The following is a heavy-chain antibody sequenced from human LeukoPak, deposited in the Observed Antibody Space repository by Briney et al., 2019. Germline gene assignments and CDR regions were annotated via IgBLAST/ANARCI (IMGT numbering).Heavy chain of an antibody. CDR2: IYDSGRT. CDR1: GDSISSYY. J-gene: IGHJ6*02. CDR3: ARARIQLYGMDV. V-gene: IGHV4-59*01. Sequence: PSETLSLTCTVSGDSISSYYWSWIRQPPGKGLEWIGYIYDSGRTNYNPSLKSRVTISVDTSKNQFSLKLRSVTAADTAVYYCARARIQLYGMDVWGQGTTVTVSS. D-gene: IGHD5-18*01.